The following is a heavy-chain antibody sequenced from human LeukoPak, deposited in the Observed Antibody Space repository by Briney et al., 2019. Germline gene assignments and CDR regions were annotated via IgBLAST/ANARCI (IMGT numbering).Heavy chain of an antibody. J-gene: IGHJ4*02. CDR1: GYTFTGYY. V-gene: IGHV1-2*02. D-gene: IGHD1-14*01. Sequence: ASVKVSCKASGYTFTGYYMHWVRQAPGQGLEWMGWINPNSGGTNYAQKFQGRVTMTRDTSISTAYTELSRLRSDDTAVYYCARLVRTRTYYFDYWGQGTLVTVSS. CDR2: INPNSGGT. CDR3: ARLVRTRTYYFDY.